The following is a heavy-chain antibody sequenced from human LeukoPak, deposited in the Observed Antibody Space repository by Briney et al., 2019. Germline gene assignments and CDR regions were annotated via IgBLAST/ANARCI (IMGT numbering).Heavy chain of an antibody. D-gene: IGHD2-8*01. CDR1: GFTFSGYE. CDR3: ARDLRGTLMVNKGDY. CDR2: ISSSGSTI. V-gene: IGHV3-48*03. Sequence: GGSLRLSCAASGFTFSGYEMNWVRQAPGKGLEWVSYISSSGSTIYYADSVKGRFAISRDNAKNSLYQQMDSLRDEDTAVYYCARDLRGTLMVNKGDYWGQGTLVTVSS. J-gene: IGHJ4*02.